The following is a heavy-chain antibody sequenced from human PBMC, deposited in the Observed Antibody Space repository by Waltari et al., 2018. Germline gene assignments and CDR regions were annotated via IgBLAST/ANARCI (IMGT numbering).Heavy chain of an antibody. CDR2: ISSSGSSI. CDR3: ARSSGSYSELY. V-gene: IGHV3-11*01. J-gene: IGHJ4*02. D-gene: IGHD1-26*01. CDR1: AFTYSHFY. Sequence: QVQLVESGGGLVKPGGSPSLSCAASAFTYSHFYKSWIRQAPGKGLEWVSYISSSGSSINYADSVKGRFTISRDKAKNSLYLQMNSLRAEDTAVYYCARSSGSYSELYWGQGTLVTVSS.